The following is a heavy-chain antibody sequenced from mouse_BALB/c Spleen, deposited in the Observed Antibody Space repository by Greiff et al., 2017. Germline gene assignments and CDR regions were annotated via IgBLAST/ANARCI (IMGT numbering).Heavy chain of an antibody. CDR2: ISSGSSTI. D-gene: IGHD1-2*01. CDR3: ARYGPYAMDY. Sequence: EVQRVESGGGLVQPGGSRKLSCAASGFTFSSFGMHWVRQAPEKGLEWVAYISSGSSTIYYADTVKGRFTISRDNPKNTLFLQMTSLRSEDTAMYYCARYGPYAMDYWGQGTSVTVSS. J-gene: IGHJ4*01. CDR1: GFTFSSFG. V-gene: IGHV5-17*02.